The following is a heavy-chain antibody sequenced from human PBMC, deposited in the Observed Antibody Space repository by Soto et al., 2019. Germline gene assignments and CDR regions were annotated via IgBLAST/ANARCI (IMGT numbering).Heavy chain of an antibody. D-gene: IGHD1-7*01. CDR3: ARQRPELRAFDI. V-gene: IGHV4-34*01. CDR2: INHSGST. CDR1: CGSSSGYY. J-gene: IGHJ3*02. Sequence: LSLTCAVYCGSSSGYYWSWIRQPPGKGLEWIGEINHSGSTNYNPSLKSRVTISVDTSKNQFSLKPSSVTAADTAVYYCARQRPELRAFDIWGQGTMVT.